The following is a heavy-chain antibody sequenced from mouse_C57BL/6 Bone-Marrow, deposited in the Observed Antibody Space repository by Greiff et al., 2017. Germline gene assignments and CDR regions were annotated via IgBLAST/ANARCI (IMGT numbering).Heavy chain of an antibody. CDR3: ARGGTYYYGNYWYFDV. CDR1: DSEVFPIAY. D-gene: IGHD1-1*01. Sequence: QVQLQQSGSELRSPGSSVKLSCKDFDSEVFPIAYMSWVRQKPGHGFEWIGGILPSIGRTISGEKFEDKATLDADTLSNTAYLELNSLTSEDSAIYYCARGGTYYYGNYWYFDVWGTGTTVTVSS. CDR2: ILPSIGRT. V-gene: IGHV15-2*01. J-gene: IGHJ1*03.